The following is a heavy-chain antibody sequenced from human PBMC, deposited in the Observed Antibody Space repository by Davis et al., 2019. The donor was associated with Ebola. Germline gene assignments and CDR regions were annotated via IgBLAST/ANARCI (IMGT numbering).Heavy chain of an antibody. CDR2: IIPIFGTA. V-gene: IGHV1-69*13. D-gene: IGHD5-12*01. Sequence: SVTVSCKASGGTFSNSAINWVRQAPGQGLDWMGRIIPIFGTANYAQKFQGRVTITADESTSTAYMELSSLRSEDTAVYYCASGLGYSGYEPFDKWGQGTLVTVSS. CDR1: GGTFSNSA. CDR3: ASGLGYSGYEPFDK. J-gene: IGHJ4*02.